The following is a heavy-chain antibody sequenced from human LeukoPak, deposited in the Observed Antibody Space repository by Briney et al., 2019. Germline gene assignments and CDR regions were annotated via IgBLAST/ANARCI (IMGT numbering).Heavy chain of an antibody. V-gene: IGHV4-30-4*08. Sequence: SETLSLTCTVSGGSISSGDYYWSWIRQPPGKGLEWIGYIYYSGSTYYNPSLKSRVTISVDTSKNQFSLKLSSVTAADTAVYYCARTGRGYYDFSSGYPRAAFDIWGQGTMVTVSS. J-gene: IGHJ3*02. CDR2: IYYSGST. CDR1: GGSISSGDYY. CDR3: ARTGRGYYDFSSGYPRAAFDI. D-gene: IGHD3-3*01.